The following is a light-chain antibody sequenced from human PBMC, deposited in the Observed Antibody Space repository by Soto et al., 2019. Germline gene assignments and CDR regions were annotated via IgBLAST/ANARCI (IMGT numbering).Light chain of an antibody. V-gene: IGLV2-8*01. J-gene: IGLJ1*01. CDR1: KNGIGVYDF. CDR3: KSYAGSNAYV. Sequence: QSVLTQPPSAPGSPVQSVATSSTGTKNGIGVYDFVSWYQHHPGKAPRLIIYEVVQRPSGVPDRFTGSKSGNTASLTVSGLQAADEADYFCKSYAGSNAYVLARGTNVNV. CDR2: EVV.